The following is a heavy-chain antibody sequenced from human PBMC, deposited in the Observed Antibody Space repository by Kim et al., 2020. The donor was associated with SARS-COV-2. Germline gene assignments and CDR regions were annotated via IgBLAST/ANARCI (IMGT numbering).Heavy chain of an antibody. D-gene: IGHD3-22*01. Sequence: SETLSLTCAVYGGSFSGYYWSWIRQPPGKGLEWIGEINQSGSTNYNPSLKSRVTISVDTSKNQFSLKLSSVTAADTADYYCARFKEEVSMIVVVISAVSSYADYWGQGTLVTVSS. CDR2: INQSGST. CDR1: GGSFSGYY. J-gene: IGHJ4*02. CDR3: ARFKEEVSMIVVVISAVSSYADY. V-gene: IGHV4-34*01.